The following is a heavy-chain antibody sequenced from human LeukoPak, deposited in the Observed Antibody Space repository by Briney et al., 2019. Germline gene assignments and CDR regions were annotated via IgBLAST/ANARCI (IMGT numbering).Heavy chain of an antibody. CDR2: ISGSGGST. V-gene: IGHV3-23*01. J-gene: IGHJ3*02. Sequence: GESLRLSCAASGFTFSSYAMSWVRQAPGKGLEWVSAISGSGGSTYYADSAKGRFTISRDNAKNSLYLQMNSLRAEDTAAYYCARDRDYDYVWGSYRAFDIWGQGTMVTVSS. CDR1: GFTFSSYA. D-gene: IGHD3-16*02. CDR3: ARDRDYDYVWGSYRAFDI.